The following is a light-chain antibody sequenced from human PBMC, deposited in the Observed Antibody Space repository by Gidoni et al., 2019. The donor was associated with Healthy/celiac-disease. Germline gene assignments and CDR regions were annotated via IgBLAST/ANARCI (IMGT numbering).Light chain of an antibody. CDR2: KAS. CDR3: QQYTSYPWT. Sequence: DIQMTTSPSTLSASVGDRVTITCRASQRISSWLASYQQKPGKAPKLLIYKASSLESGVPSSFSGRGYGTEFSPTISSLQPDDFATYCCQQYTSYPWTFGPXTKVELK. J-gene: IGKJ1*01. V-gene: IGKV1-5*03. CDR1: QRISSW.